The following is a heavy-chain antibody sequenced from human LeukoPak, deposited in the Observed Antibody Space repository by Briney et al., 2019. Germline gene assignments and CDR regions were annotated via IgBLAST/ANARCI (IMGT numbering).Heavy chain of an antibody. CDR2: INHSRST. J-gene: IGHJ6*02. Sequence: SETLSLTCAVYGGSFSGYYWSWIRQPPGKGLEWIGEINHSRSTNYNPSLKSRVTISVDTSKNQFSLKLSSVTAADTAVFYCARGIVGEPTALYYYYYGMDVWGQGTTVTVSS. CDR1: GGSFSGYY. V-gene: IGHV4-34*01. D-gene: IGHD3-16*02. CDR3: ARGIVGEPTALYYYYYGMDV.